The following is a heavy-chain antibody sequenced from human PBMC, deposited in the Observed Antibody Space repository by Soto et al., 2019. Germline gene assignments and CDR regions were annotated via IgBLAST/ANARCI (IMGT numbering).Heavy chain of an antibody. CDR1: GDSISSGSY. Sequence: PSETLSLTCAVSGDSISSGSYWSWIRQPPGKGLEWIGSIYHRGTTYYNPSLKSRVSISVDTSNIQFSLKLSSVTAADTAVYYCARAEGGDYVWGSFPPNWFDPLGPGKPGHRLL. CDR3: ARAEGGDYVWGSFPPNWFDP. D-gene: IGHD3-16*01. V-gene: IGHV4-38-2*01. J-gene: IGHJ5*02. CDR2: IYHRGTT.